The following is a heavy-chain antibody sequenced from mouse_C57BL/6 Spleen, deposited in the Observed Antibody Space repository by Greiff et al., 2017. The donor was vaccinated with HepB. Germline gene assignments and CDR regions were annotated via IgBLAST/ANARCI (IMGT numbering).Heavy chain of an antibody. CDR3: ARSYYGYDGDLFAY. V-gene: IGHV1-26*01. J-gene: IGHJ3*01. CDR1: GYTFTDYY. D-gene: IGHD2-2*01. CDR2: INPNNGGT. Sequence: EVQLQQSGPELVKPGASVKISCKASGYTFTDYYMNWVKQSHGKSLEWIGDINPNNGGTSYNQKFKGKATLTVDKSSSTDYMELRSLTSEDSAVYYCARSYYGYDGDLFAYWGQGTLVTVSA.